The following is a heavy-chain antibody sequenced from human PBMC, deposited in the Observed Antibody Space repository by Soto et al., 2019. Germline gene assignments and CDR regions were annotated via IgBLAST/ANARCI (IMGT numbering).Heavy chain of an antibody. CDR3: AKDFKISGGHYGSLNYYYGMDV. CDR2: ISSSGSTI. Sequence: GSLRLSCAASGFTFSSYEMNWVRQAPGKGLEWVSYISSSGSTIYYADSVKGRFTISRENAKDSLYLQMNSLRAEDTAVYYCAKDFKISGGHYGSLNYYYGMDVWGQGTTVTVSS. V-gene: IGHV3-48*03. CDR1: GFTFSSYE. D-gene: IGHD3-10*01. J-gene: IGHJ6*02.